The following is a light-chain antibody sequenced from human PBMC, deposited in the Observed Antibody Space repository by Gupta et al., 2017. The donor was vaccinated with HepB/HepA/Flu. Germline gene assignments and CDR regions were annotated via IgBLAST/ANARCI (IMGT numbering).Light chain of an antibody. J-gene: IGLJ1*01. V-gene: IGLV1-44*01. CDR3: AAWDDSRNGYV. CDR1: SSNIGSNT. CDR2: RNT. Sequence: SCSGSSSNIGSNTVNWYQQLPGTSPKLLISRNTPRPSGVPDRFSGSKSGTSASLTISGLQAEDEADYYCAAWDDSRNGYVFGTGTKFTVL.